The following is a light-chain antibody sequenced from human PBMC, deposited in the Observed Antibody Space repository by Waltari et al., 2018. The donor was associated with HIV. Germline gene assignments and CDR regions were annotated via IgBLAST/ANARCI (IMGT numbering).Light chain of an antibody. CDR1: RGHSTYI. CDR2: IEGSGSY. Sequence: QPVVTHSSSASASLGTSVKLTCTLSRGHSTYIIAWHQPQPSKAPRHLMKIEGSGSYSKGSGVPVRFSGSSAAADRYLTISNLQSEDEADYYCETGDRNTCVFGGGTTLTVL. V-gene: IGLV4-60*03. CDR3: ETGDRNTCV. J-gene: IGLJ3*02.